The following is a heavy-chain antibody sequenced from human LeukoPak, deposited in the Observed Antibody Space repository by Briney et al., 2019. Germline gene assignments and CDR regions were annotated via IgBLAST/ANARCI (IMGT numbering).Heavy chain of an antibody. D-gene: IGHD3-10*01. CDR2: INPSGGST. J-gene: IGHJ4*02. CDR3: ARAWLPITMVRGALGGPLCY. V-gene: IGHV1-46*01. CDR1: GYTFTSYY. Sequence: ASVMVSCKASGYTFTSYYTHWVRQAPGQGLEWMGVINPSGGSTSYAQKFQGRVTMTRDTSTSTVYMELSSLRSEDTAVYYCARAWLPITMVRGALGGPLCYWGQGTLVTVSS.